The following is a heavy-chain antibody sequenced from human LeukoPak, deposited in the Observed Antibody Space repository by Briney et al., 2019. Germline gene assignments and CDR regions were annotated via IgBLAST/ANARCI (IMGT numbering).Heavy chain of an antibody. CDR1: GFTVSSNY. CDR3: ARERYSRSSHDALDL. CDR2: IYSGGST. J-gene: IGHJ3*01. V-gene: IGHV3-53*01. D-gene: IGHD6-6*01. Sequence: GGSLRLSCAASGFTVSSNYMSWVRQAPGKGLEWVSVIYSGGSTYYADSVKGRFTISRDNSKNTLYLQMNGLRAEDTAVYYCARERYSRSSHDALDLWGQGTMVTVSS.